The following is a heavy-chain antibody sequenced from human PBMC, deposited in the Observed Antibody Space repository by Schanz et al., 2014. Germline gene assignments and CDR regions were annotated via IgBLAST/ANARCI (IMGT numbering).Heavy chain of an antibody. CDR1: GFTFSNYS. CDR3: AYYDVLTGVDY. D-gene: IGHD3-9*01. CDR2: INSDGTTT. V-gene: IGHV3-74*02. J-gene: IGHJ4*02. Sequence: EVQLVESGGGLVKPGGSLRLSCAASGFTFSNYSMNWVRQAPGKGLVWVSHINSDGTTTTYADSVKGRFTISRDNSKNTRYLQINNLRAEHTAVYYCAYYDVLTGVDYWGQGTQVTVSS.